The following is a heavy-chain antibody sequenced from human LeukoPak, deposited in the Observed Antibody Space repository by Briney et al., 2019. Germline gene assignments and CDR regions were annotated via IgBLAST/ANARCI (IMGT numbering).Heavy chain of an antibody. Sequence: GGSLRLSCAVSGFKFRDHWMDWVRQAPGKGLEWVGHIKNDGSETYYLDSLKGRFSISRDNTNNALYLQMNSLRVEDTAVYYCAKMGVVAARPGTFDYWGQGTLVTVSS. CDR3: AKMGVVAARPGTFDY. D-gene: IGHD6-6*01. CDR2: IKNDGSET. V-gene: IGHV3-7*03. J-gene: IGHJ4*02. CDR1: GFKFRDHW.